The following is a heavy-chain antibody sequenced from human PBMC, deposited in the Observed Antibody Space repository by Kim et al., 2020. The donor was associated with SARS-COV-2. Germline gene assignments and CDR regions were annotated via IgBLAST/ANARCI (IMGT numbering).Heavy chain of an antibody. Sequence: SETLSLTCTVSGGSISVYYYSWIRQPPGKGLEWIGHIYYSGSTDYNPTLKSRVTISLGTSKNQFSLKLSSVTAADTAVYYCARDSGGYYYFDSWSQGTL. J-gene: IGHJ4*02. CDR3: ARDSGGYYYFDS. CDR1: GGSISVYY. D-gene: IGHD2-8*02. CDR2: IYYSGST. V-gene: IGHV4-59*01.